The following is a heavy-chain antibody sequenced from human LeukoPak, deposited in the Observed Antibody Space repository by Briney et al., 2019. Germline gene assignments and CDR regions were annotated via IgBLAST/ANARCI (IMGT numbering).Heavy chain of an antibody. D-gene: IGHD6-19*01. CDR2: IYSGGST. CDR3: ARDSSGWYGPFDY. V-gene: IGHV3-66*01. Sequence: QPGGSLRLSCAASGFTVSSNHMSWVRQAPGKGLEWVSVIYSGGSTYYADSVKGRFTISRDNSKNTLYLQMNSLRAEDTAVYYCARDSSGWYGPFDYWGQGTLVTVSS. J-gene: IGHJ4*02. CDR1: GFTVSSNH.